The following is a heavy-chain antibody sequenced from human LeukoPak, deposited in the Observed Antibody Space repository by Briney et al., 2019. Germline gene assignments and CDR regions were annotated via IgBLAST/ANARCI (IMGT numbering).Heavy chain of an antibody. CDR2: IWYDGSNK. D-gene: IGHD6-19*01. CDR3: ARAGAVAYEGPFDY. J-gene: IGHJ4*02. V-gene: IGHV3-33*08. Sequence: PGGSLRLSCAASGFTFSSYGMHWVRQAPGKGLEWVAVIWYDGSNKYYADSVKGRFTISRDNSKNTLYLQMNSLSAEDTAVYYCARAGAVAYEGPFDYWGQGTLVTVSS. CDR1: GFTFSSYG.